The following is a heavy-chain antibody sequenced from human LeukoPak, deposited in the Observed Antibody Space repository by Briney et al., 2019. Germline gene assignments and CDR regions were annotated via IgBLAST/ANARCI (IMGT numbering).Heavy chain of an antibody. V-gene: IGHV3-48*03. Sequence: GGSLRLSCAASGFTFSSYEMNWVRQAPGKGLEWVSYISSSGSTIYYADSVKGRFTISRDNAKSSLYLQMNSLRAEDTAVYFCARDEDHGGNFWYGYWGQGTLVTVSS. CDR3: ARDEDHGGNFWYGY. CDR2: ISSSGSTI. J-gene: IGHJ4*02. D-gene: IGHD4-23*01. CDR1: GFTFSSYE.